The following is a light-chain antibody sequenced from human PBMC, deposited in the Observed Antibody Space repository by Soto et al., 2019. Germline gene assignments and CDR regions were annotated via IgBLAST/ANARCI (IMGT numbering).Light chain of an antibody. J-gene: IGLJ1*01. CDR1: SSDVGGYNY. CDR2: EVF. V-gene: IGLV2-8*01. Sequence: QSALTQPASVSGSPGQSITISCTGTSSDVGGYNYVSWYQQHPGKAPRLLIYEVFKRPSGVPNRFSGSKSGNRASLTVSGLQADDEADYYCSSYAGYNNFVFGTGTKVTVL. CDR3: SSYAGYNNFV.